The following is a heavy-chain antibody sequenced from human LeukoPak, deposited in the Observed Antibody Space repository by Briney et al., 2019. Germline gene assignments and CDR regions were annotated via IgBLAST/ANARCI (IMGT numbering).Heavy chain of an antibody. CDR2: TYLRSRWYN. CDR3: AAGAVAGIIF. V-gene: IGHV6-1*01. Sequence: SQTLSLTCAISGDSASSNSSAWNWIRQSPSRGLEWLGRTYLRSRWYNDYAPSVKSRIAINPDTSKNQFSLQLNSVTPEDTAVYYCAAGAVAGIIFWGQGTLVTVSP. J-gene: IGHJ4*02. CDR1: GDSASSNSSA. D-gene: IGHD6-19*01.